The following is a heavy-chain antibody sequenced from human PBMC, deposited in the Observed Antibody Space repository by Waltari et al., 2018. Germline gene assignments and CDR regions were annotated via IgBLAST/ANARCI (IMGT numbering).Heavy chain of an antibody. J-gene: IGHJ3*02. CDR3: ATPNPGPYVLGSQYAFDI. Sequence: QVQLVQSGAEVKKPGASVKVSCRASGYTFTGSYIHWVRQSPGQGLEWMGGINPSSGYTNTAPRFQGRVTMTRDTSISTAYMELSRLTSDDTAVYYCATPNPGPYVLGSQYAFDIWGQGTMVTVSS. CDR2: INPSSGYT. D-gene: IGHD1-26*01. CDR1: GYTFTGSY. V-gene: IGHV1-2*02.